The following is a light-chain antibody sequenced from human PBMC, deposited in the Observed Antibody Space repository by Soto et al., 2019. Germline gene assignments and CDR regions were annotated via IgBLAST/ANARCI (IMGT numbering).Light chain of an antibody. Sequence: AIRMTQSPSSLSASTGDRVTITCRASQGISSYLAWYQQKPGKAPKLLIYAASTLQSGVPSRFSGSGSGTEFTLTISSLQPDDVATYYCQQYNSYFQTFGQGTKVDIK. CDR2: AAS. V-gene: IGKV1-8*01. J-gene: IGKJ1*01. CDR1: QGISSY. CDR3: QQYNSYFQT.